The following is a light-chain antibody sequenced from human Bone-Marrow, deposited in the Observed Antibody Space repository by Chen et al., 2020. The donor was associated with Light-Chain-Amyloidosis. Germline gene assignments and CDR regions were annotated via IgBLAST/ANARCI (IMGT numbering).Light chain of an antibody. CDR1: NIGSTS. J-gene: IGLJ3*02. CDR3: QVWDRSSDRPV. CDR2: DDS. Sequence: VLTQPSSGSVAPGQTATLACGGNNIGSTSVHWYQQTPGQAPLLVVYDDSDRPSGIPERLSGSNSGNTATLTISRVEAGDEADYSCQVWDRSSDRPVFGGGTKLTVL. V-gene: IGLV3-21*02.